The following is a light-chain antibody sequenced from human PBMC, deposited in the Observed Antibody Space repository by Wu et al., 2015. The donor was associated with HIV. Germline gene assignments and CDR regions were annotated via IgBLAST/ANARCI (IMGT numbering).Light chain of an antibody. CDR2: GAS. CDR1: QSIPSSF. CDR3: QQYDNWPPQYS. V-gene: IGKV3-15*01. Sequence: EIVLTQSPGTLSLSPGERATLSCRASQSIPSSFLAWYQQKPGQAPRLLIYGASTRATGIPARFSGSGSETEFTLTISSLQSEDFAVYFCQQYDNWPPQYSFGQGTKLEIK. J-gene: IGKJ2*03.